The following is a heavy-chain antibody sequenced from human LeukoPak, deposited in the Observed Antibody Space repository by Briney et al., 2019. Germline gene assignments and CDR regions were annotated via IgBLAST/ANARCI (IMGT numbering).Heavy chain of an antibody. Sequence: SETLSLTCTVSGGSISSYYWSWIRQPPGKGLEWIGYIYYSGSTNYNPSLKSRVTISVDTSKNQFSLKLSSVIPADTAVYYCARVLSTGRSDYWGQGTLVTVSS. V-gene: IGHV4-59*01. D-gene: IGHD2-8*02. CDR1: GGSISSYY. CDR3: ARVLSTGRSDY. J-gene: IGHJ4*02. CDR2: IYYSGST.